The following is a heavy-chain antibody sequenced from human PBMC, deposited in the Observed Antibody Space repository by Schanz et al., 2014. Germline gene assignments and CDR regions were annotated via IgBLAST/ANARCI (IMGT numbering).Heavy chain of an antibody. D-gene: IGHD1-1*01. J-gene: IGHJ5*02. Sequence: EVQLVESGGGLVQPGGSLTLSCAASGLIFSNYVMSWVRQAPGKGLEWVSTIGTSGGTNYAESVKGRFTISRDNAKNSLFLQMNSLRPEDTAVYYCARGRVLESWGQGTLVTVSS. CDR2: IGTSGGT. V-gene: IGHV3-23*04. CDR1: GLIFSNYV. CDR3: ARGRVLES.